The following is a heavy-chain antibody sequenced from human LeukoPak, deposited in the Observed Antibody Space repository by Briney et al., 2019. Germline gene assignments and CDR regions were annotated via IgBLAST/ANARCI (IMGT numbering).Heavy chain of an antibody. CDR2: ISAYNGNT. Sequence: ASVKVSRKASGYTFTSYGISWVRQAPGQGLEWMGWISAYNGNTNYAQKLQGRVTMTTDTSTSTAYMELRGLRSDDAAVYYCARCQYCTNGVCYFGNWFDPWGQGTLVTVSS. D-gene: IGHD2-8*01. V-gene: IGHV1-18*01. CDR3: ARCQYCTNGVCYFGNWFDP. CDR1: GYTFTSYG. J-gene: IGHJ5*02.